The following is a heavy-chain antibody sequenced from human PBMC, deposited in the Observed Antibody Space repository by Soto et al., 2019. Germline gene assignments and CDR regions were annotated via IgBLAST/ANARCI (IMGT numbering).Heavy chain of an antibody. J-gene: IGHJ4*02. Sequence: PGGSLRLSCVASGFIFSTYEINWVRQAPGQGLEWXAYXXXXGXSXSXXXSXXGRFTVSRDNAQDSVYLQMNSLKAEDTGVYYCARQGGYSREGESDSWGQGTPVTVSS. CDR2: XXXXGXSX. D-gene: IGHD5-12*01. V-gene: IGHV3-48*03. CDR3: ARQGGYSREGESDS. CDR1: GFIFSTYE.